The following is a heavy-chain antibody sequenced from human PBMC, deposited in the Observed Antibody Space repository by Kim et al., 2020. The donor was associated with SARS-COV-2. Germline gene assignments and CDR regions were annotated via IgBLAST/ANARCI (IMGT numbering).Heavy chain of an antibody. CDR1: GGSISSYY. Sequence: SETLSLTCTVSGGSISSYYWSWIRQPPGKGLEWIGYIYYSGSTNYNPSLKSRVTISVDTSKNQFSLKLSSVTAADTAVYYCARAKIWGQIDYWGQGTLVTVSS. V-gene: IGHV4-59*08. CDR2: IYYSGST. CDR3: ARAKIWGQIDY. J-gene: IGHJ4*02. D-gene: IGHD7-27*01.